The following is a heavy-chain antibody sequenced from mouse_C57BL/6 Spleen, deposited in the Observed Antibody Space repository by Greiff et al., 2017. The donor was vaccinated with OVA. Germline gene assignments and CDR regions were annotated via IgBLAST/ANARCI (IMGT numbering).Heavy chain of an antibody. CDR2: ISYDGSN. CDR3: ARGNYFDY. J-gene: IGHJ2*01. V-gene: IGHV3-6*01. Sequence: DVKLQESGPGLVKPSQSLSLTCSVSGYSITSGYFWNWIRQLPGNKLEWMGYISYDGSNNYNPSLKNRISITRDTSKNQFFLKLNAVTTEDTATYYCARGNYFDYWGQGTTLTVSS. CDR1: GYSITSGYF.